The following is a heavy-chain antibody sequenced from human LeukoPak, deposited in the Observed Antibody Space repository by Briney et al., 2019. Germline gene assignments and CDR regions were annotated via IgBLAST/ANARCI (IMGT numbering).Heavy chain of an antibody. Sequence: PSETLSLTCNVSGDSITSHYWNWIRQPPGKGLEWIGYIYYTGIIKYNPSLTSRVSMSVDTSKSQFFLKMKSMTAADTAVYHCARSVDYFDNTGPHMMFDYWGQGSLVTVSS. CDR1: GDSITSHY. J-gene: IGHJ4*02. CDR2: IYYTGII. V-gene: IGHV4-59*11. CDR3: ARSVDYFDNTGPHMMFDY. D-gene: IGHD3-22*01.